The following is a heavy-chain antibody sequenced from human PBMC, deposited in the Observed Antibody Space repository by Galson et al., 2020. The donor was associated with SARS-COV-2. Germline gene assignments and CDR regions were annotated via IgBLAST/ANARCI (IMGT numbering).Heavy chain of an antibody. D-gene: IGHD3-10*01. CDR3: AKEGFGFWKSWFGELLKTAGFDY. CDR1: GFTFSSYA. Sequence: GGSLRLSCAASGFTFSSYAMSWVRQAPGKGLEWVSAISGSGGSTYYADSVKGRFTISRDNSKNTLYLQMNSLRAEDTAVYYCAKEGFGFWKSWFGELLKTAGFDYWGQGTLVTVSS. V-gene: IGHV3-23*01. CDR2: ISGSGGST. J-gene: IGHJ4*02.